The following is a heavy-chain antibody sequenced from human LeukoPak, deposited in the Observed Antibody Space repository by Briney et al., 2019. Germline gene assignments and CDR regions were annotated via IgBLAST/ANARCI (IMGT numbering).Heavy chain of an antibody. J-gene: IGHJ6*03. V-gene: IGHV4-59*01. CDR1: GGSISSYY. D-gene: IGHD2-15*01. CDR2: IYYSGST. Sequence: SETLSLTCTVSGGSISSYYWSWIRQPPGKGLEWIGYIYYSGSTNYNPSLKSRVTVSVDTSKNQFSLKLTSVTAADTAVYYCARAGKLLSGGFTYYYYMDVWGKGTTVTVSS. CDR3: ARAGKLLSGGFTYYYYMDV.